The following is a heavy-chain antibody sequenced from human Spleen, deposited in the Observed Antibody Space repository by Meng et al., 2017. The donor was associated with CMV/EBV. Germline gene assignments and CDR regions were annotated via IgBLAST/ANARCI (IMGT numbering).Heavy chain of an antibody. J-gene: IGHJ6*02. D-gene: IGHD2-2*01. Sequence: GESLKISCVASGFNFSIYAIHWVRQAPGKGLEWVAVTSYDGTNKYYADSVKGRFTISRDNSKNTLYLQTNSLRPDDTAVYFCARGGCSSTSCSAYSYYGMDVWGQGTTVTVSS. CDR2: TSYDGTNK. CDR3: ARGGCSSTSCSAYSYYGMDV. V-gene: IGHV3-30*04. CDR1: GFNFSIYA.